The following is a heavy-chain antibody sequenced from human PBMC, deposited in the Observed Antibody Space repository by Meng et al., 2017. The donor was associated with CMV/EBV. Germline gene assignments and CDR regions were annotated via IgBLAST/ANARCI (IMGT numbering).Heavy chain of an antibody. V-gene: IGHV3-48*03. CDR3: ARDFSFCSSTSCYPTEFDY. D-gene: IGHD2-2*01. J-gene: IGHJ4*02. CDR1: GFTFSSYE. Sequence: GGSLRLSCAASGFTFSSYEVNWVRQAPGKGLEWVSYISSSGSTIYYADSVKGRFTISRDNAKNSLYLQMNSLRAEDTAVYYCARDFSFCSSTSCYPTEFDYWGQGTLVTVSS. CDR2: ISSSGSTI.